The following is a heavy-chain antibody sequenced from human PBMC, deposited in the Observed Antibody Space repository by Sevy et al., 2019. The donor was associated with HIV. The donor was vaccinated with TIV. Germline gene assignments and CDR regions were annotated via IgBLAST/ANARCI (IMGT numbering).Heavy chain of an antibody. CDR3: ARDGISSGWYRGYYFDY. Sequence: GESLNISCAASRFTFSSYAIHWVRQAPGKGLEWVAFISYDGTDIYYADSVKGRFTISRDNSKNTLFLQMNSLRAEDTVVYYCARDGISSGWYRGYYFDYWGQGTLVTVSS. CDR1: RFTFSSYA. J-gene: IGHJ4*02. CDR2: ISYDGTDI. D-gene: IGHD6-19*01. V-gene: IGHV3-30*04.